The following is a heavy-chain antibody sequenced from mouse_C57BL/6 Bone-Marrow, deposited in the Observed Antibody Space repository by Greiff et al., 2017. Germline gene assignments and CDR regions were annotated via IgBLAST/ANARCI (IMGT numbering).Heavy chain of an antibody. Sequence: VQLQQSGPGLVQPSQSLSITCTVSGFSLTSYGVHWVRQSPGKGLEWLGVIWSGGSTDYNAVFISRLSISKDNSKSQVFFKMNSLQADDTAIYYCARKNYDYEGYFDVWGTGTTVTVSS. CDR3: ARKNYDYEGYFDV. J-gene: IGHJ1*03. D-gene: IGHD2-4*01. V-gene: IGHV2-2*01. CDR2: IWSGGST. CDR1: GFSLTSYG.